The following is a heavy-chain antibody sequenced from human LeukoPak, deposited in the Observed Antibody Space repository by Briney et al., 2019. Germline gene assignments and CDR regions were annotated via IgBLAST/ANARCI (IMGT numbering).Heavy chain of an antibody. Sequence: GGSLRLSCVASGFTFSSHRMSWVRQAPGKGPEWVADIKQDESEKYYVDSVKGRFTISRDNARNSLYLQMNSLRAEDTAMYYCAREILEPGKTHEYWGQGTLATVSS. D-gene: IGHD1-1*01. CDR3: AREILEPGKTHEY. V-gene: IGHV3-7*01. J-gene: IGHJ4*02. CDR1: GFTFSSHR. CDR2: IKQDESEK.